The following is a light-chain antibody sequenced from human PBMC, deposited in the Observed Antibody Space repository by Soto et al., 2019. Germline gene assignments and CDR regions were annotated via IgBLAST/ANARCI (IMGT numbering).Light chain of an antibody. CDR2: DAS. CDR3: QQYNSYLLT. V-gene: IGKV1-5*01. J-gene: IGKJ4*01. Sequence: ESQMTQSPSTLSASVGDRVTITCRASQSISSWLAWYQQKPGKAPKLLIYDASSLESGVPLRFSGSGSGTEFTLTISSLQPDDFATYYCQQYNSYLLTFGGGTKV. CDR1: QSISSW.